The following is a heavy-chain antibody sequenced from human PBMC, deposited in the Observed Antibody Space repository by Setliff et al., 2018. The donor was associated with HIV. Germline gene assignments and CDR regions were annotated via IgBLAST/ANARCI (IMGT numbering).Heavy chain of an antibody. D-gene: IGHD1-20*01. J-gene: IGHJ3*02. V-gene: IGHV1-3*01. Sequence: ASVKVSCKASGYTFTSYAIHWVRQAPGQRLEWMGWITVGDGNTKYSQKFQGRVTITRDTSASTAYMELSSLRSEDTAMYYCARMRGGHNIREGAFDIWGQGTMVTVSS. CDR1: GYTFTSYA. CDR2: ITVGDGNT. CDR3: ARMRGGHNIREGAFDI.